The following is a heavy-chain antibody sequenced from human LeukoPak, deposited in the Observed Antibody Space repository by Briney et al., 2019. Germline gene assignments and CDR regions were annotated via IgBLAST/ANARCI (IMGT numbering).Heavy chain of an antibody. V-gene: IGHV3-33*01. CDR1: GFTFSSYG. CDR3: ARGIVGATLPDAFDI. CDR2: IWYDGSNK. D-gene: IGHD1-26*01. Sequence: GGSLRLSCAASGFTFSSYGMHWVRQALGKGLEWVAVIWYDGSNKYYADSVKGRFTISRDNSKNTLYLQMNSLRAEDTAVYYCARGIVGATLPDAFDIWGQGTMVTVSS. J-gene: IGHJ3*02.